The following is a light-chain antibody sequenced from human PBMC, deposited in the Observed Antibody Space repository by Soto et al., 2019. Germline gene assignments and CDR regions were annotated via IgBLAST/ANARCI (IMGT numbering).Light chain of an antibody. J-gene: IGKJ1*01. CDR1: QSISDT. CDR2: GAS. Sequence: EIVMTQSTATLSVSPGGRATLSCRASQSISDTLAWYQQKPGQAPRLLIYGASSRATGIPDRFSGSGSGTDFTLTISRLEPEDFAVYYCQQYGSSPTFGQGTKVDIK. CDR3: QQYGSSPT. V-gene: IGKV3-20*01.